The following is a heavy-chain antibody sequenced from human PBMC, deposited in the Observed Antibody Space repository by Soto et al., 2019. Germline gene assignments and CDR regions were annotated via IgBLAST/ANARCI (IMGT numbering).Heavy chain of an antibody. CDR1: GYTFFNYG. Sequence: QVQLVQSGAEVKKPGASVKVSCKASGYTFFNYGISWVRQAPGQGLEWMGWISAYNGNRNYAGKFQGRATMTTETSTSTAYMELRSLSSDDTAVYYCASDGITLAGYYWGQGTLVPVSS. CDR3: ASDGITLAGYY. V-gene: IGHV1-18*01. D-gene: IGHD6-19*01. CDR2: ISAYNGNR. J-gene: IGHJ4*02.